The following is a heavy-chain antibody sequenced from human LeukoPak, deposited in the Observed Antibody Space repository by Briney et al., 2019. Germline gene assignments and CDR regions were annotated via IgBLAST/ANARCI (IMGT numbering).Heavy chain of an antibody. CDR2: ISAYNGNT. J-gene: IGHJ4*02. CDR1: GYTFTSYG. V-gene: IGHV1-18*01. D-gene: IGHD3-3*01. CDR3: ARLRLQLLEWLLTDY. Sequence: VASVKVSCKASGYTFTSYGISWVRQAPGQGLEWMGWISAYNGNTNYAQKLQGRVTMTTDTSTSTAYMELRSLRSDDTAVYYCARLRLQLLEWLLTDYWGQGTLVTVSS.